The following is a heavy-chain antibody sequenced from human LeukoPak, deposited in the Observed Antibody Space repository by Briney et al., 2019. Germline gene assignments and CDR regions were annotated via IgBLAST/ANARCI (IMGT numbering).Heavy chain of an antibody. V-gene: IGHV3-7*01. J-gene: IGHJ6*02. CDR3: AREVMVRGVIGMMDV. CDR2: INQDGSQK. Sequence: GGSLRLSCAASGFTFGNYWMSWVRQAPGKGLEWVANINQDGSQKYYVDSVKGRFTISRDNAKNSLYLQMNSLRAEDTAVYYCAREVMVRGVIGMMDVWGQGTTVTVSS. D-gene: IGHD3-10*01. CDR1: GFTFGNYW.